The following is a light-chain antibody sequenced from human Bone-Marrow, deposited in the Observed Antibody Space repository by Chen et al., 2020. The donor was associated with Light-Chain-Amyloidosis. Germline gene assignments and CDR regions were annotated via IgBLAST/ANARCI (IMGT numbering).Light chain of an antibody. CDR2: EFT. V-gene: IGLV2-8*01. CDR3: GSYAGTNNWI. Sequence: QTALTQPPSASGSPGHSVTISCTGFSFDYVSWYQQHPGKAPKLLIYEFTKRPSGVPARFSGPRSVTAASRTVSGLRAEDEADYHCGSYAGTNNWIVGGGTKLTVL. J-gene: IGLJ2*01. CDR1: SFDY.